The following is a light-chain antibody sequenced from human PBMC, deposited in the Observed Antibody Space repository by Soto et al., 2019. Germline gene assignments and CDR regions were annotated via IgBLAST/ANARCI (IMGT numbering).Light chain of an antibody. Sequence: QSVLTQPRSVSGSPGQSVTISCTGTSSYVGGYNYVSWYQQHPGKAPKLMIYDVTKRPSGVPDRFSGSKSGNTASLIISGLQGDDEADYHCCSYAGSDTLVFGGGTKLTVL. J-gene: IGLJ2*01. CDR1: SSYVGGYNY. CDR3: CSYAGSDTLV. CDR2: DVT. V-gene: IGLV2-11*01.